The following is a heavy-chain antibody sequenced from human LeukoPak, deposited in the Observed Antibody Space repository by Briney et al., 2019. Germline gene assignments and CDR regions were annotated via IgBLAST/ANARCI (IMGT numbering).Heavy chain of an antibody. CDR2: IIPIFGTA. D-gene: IGHD2-15*01. J-gene: IGHJ6*03. CDR1: GGTFSSYA. Sequence: SVKVSCKASGGTFSSYAISWVRQAPGQGLEWMGGIIPIFGTANYAQKFQGRVTITADESTSTAYMELSSLRSEDTAVYYCARRRYCSGGSCYTPYYYMDVWGKGTTVTVSS. V-gene: IGHV1-69*13. CDR3: ARRRYCSGGSCYTPYYYMDV.